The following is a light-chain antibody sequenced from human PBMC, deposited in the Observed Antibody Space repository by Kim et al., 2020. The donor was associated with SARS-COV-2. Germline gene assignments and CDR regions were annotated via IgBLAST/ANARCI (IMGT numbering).Light chain of an antibody. CDR3: QQYDSYPRT. Sequence: DIQMTQSPSSLSASVGDRVTITCRASQGISSWLAWYQQKPEKAPKCLIYAASSLQSGVPSRFSGSGSGTDFTLTINSPQPEDFATYYCQQYDSYPRTFGQGTRVEIK. J-gene: IGKJ1*01. V-gene: IGKV1D-16*01. CDR2: AAS. CDR1: QGISSW.